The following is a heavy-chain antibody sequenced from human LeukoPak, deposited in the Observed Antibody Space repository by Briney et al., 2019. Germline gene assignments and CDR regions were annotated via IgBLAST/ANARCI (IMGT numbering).Heavy chain of an antibody. V-gene: IGHV3-30-3*01. Sequence: GRSLRLSCAASGFTFSSYARHWVRQTPGKGLEWVALISYDGSNKYYADSVKGRFTISRDSSKNTLYLQMNSLRAEDTAVYYCARSGWLSPVDYWGQGTLVTVSS. CDR3: ARSGWLSPVDY. CDR2: ISYDGSNK. D-gene: IGHD6-19*01. CDR1: GFTFSSYA. J-gene: IGHJ4*02.